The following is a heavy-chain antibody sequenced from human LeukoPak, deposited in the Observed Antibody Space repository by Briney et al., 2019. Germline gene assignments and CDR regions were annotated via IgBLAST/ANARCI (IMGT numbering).Heavy chain of an antibody. V-gene: IGHV3-74*01. CDR1: GFTFSNYW. Sequence: QHGGSLRLSCAASGFTFSNYWMHWVRQAPGEALMWVSRIKSDGSSTTYADSVKGRFTISRDNAKNTLYLQMNSLRAEDTAVYYCSRDSLSSCGGDCYSGLDVWGQGTTVTVSS. CDR3: SRDSLSSCGGDCYSGLDV. J-gene: IGHJ6*02. CDR2: IKSDGSST. D-gene: IGHD2-21*02.